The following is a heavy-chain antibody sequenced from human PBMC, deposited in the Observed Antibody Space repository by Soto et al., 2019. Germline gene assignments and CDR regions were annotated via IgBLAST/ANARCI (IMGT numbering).Heavy chain of an antibody. CDR3: ARGLHSESLYRSLAAN. J-gene: IGHJ4*02. CDR1: GFAVSRSY. D-gene: IGHD3-16*01. CDR2: IFAGGLS. V-gene: IGHV3-66*01. Sequence: EVQLVESGGGLVQPGGSLRLSCAGSGFAVSRSYMTWVRQAPGKGLEWVSVIFAGGLSSYADSVKGRFMMYRETSNNTLFLQMNKLRAEDTAVYYCARGLHSESLYRSLAANWGQGVLVTVSS.